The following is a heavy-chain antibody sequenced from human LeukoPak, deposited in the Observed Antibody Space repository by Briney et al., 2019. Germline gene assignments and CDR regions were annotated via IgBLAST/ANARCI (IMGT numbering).Heavy chain of an antibody. CDR3: ARSPSRVNWFDP. CDR2: IYAGDSDT. Sequence: GESLKISCNASGYSFTSYWIGWVRQMPGKGLEWVGIIYAGDSDTRYSPSFQGQVTISADKSINTAYLQWSSLKASDTAMYYCARSPSRVNWFDPWGQGTLVTVSS. V-gene: IGHV5-51*01. CDR1: GYSFTSYW. J-gene: IGHJ5*02.